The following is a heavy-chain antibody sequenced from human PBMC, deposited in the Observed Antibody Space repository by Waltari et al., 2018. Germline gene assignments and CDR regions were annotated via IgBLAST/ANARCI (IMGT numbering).Heavy chain of an antibody. D-gene: IGHD2-2*01. CDR1: GGSFSGYY. J-gene: IGHJ5*02. Sequence: QVQLQQWGAGLLKPSETLSLTCAVYGGSFSGYYWSWIRQPPGKGAEWNGEIKHTASTTKHPSLQSLGTIAVDTSKKQLSLRLGSVTAADTAVYYCAREPRDCSSTSCHRSPKPWFDPWGQGTLVTVSS. V-gene: IGHV4-34*04. CDR3: AREPRDCSSTSCHRSPKPWFDP. CDR2: IKHTAST.